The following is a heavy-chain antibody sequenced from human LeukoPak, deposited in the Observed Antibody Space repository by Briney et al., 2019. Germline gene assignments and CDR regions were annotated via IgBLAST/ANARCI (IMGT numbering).Heavy chain of an antibody. CDR3: ARAAGPYSSGWYPGNYFDY. Sequence: SETLSLTCTVSGGSISSGGYYWSWIRQHPGKGLEWIGYIYYSGSTYYNPSLKSRVTISVDTSKNQFSLKLSSVTAADTAVCYCARAAGPYSSGWYPGNYFDYWGQGTLVTVSS. D-gene: IGHD6-19*01. V-gene: IGHV4-31*03. J-gene: IGHJ4*02. CDR1: GGSISSGGYY. CDR2: IYYSGST.